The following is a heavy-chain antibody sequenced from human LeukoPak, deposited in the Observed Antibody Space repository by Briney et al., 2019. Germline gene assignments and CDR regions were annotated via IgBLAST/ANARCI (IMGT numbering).Heavy chain of an antibody. V-gene: IGHV3-20*04. CDR1: GFTFSSYS. CDR2: INWNGGST. CDR3: ARAWFSAARGGYLDY. J-gene: IGHJ4*02. Sequence: PGGSLRLSCAASGFTFSSYSMNWVRQAPGKGLEWVSGINWNGGSTGYADSVKGRFTISRDNAKNSLYLQMNSLRAEDTALYYCARAWFSAARGGYLDYWGQGTLVTVSS. D-gene: IGHD3-16*02.